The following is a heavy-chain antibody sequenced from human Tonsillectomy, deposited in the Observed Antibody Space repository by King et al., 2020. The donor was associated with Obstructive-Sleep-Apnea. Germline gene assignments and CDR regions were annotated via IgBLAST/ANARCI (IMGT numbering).Heavy chain of an antibody. J-gene: IGHJ5*02. CDR1: GFTFSTYA. V-gene: IGHV3-30-3*01. Sequence: VQLVESGGGVVQPGRSLRLSCAASGFTFSTYAMYWVRQAPGKGLEWVAVISYDGSNKYYADSVKGRFTISRDNSKNKLYLQMNSLRAEDTAVYYCARDGPVVVPAAMPGFNWFDPWGQGTLVIVSS. CDR3: ARDGPVVVPAAMPGFNWFDP. D-gene: IGHD2-2*01. CDR2: ISYDGSNK.